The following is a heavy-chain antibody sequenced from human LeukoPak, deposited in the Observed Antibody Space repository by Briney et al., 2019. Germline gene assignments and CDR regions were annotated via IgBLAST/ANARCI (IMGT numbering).Heavy chain of an antibody. CDR2: ISNKGGST. CDR1: GFTFSSYG. CDR3: ARRNIAWYFDY. Sequence: GGSLRLSCSASGFTFSSYGMHWVRQAPGKGLEYVSGISNKGGSTYYADSVKGRFTISRDNSKNTLHLQMSSLRADDTAVYYCARRNIAWYFDYWGQGTLVTVSS. D-gene: IGHD2/OR15-2a*01. J-gene: IGHJ4*02. V-gene: IGHV3-64D*09.